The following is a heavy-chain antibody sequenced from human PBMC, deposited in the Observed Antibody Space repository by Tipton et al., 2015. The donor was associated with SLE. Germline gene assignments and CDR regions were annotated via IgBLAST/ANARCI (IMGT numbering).Heavy chain of an antibody. CDR2: IYYGGST. CDR3: ARRHYSGPFDS. J-gene: IGHJ4*02. CDR1: GASISSYY. D-gene: IGHD5-12*01. V-gene: IGHV4-59*01. Sequence: LRLSCTVSGASISSYYWSWIRQPPGKGLEWIGFIYYGGSTNYSPSLKSRVTISVDTSKNQFSLNLSAVTAADTAVYYCARRHYSGPFDSWGQGTLVTVSS.